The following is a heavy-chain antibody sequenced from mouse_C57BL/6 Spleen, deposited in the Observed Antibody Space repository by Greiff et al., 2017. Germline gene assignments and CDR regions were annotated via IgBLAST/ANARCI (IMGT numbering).Heavy chain of an antibody. CDR3: ARSPYYGSSSYYAMDY. CDR1: GYTFTDHT. J-gene: IGHJ4*01. D-gene: IGHD1-1*01. CDR2: IYPRDGST. V-gene: IGHV1-78*01. Sequence: QVQLQQSDAELVKPGASVKISCKVSGYTFTDHTIHWMKQRPEQGLEWIGSIYPRDGSTKYNEKFKGKATLTADKSSSTAYMQLNSLTSEDSAVYFCARSPYYGSSSYYAMDYWGQGTSVTVSS.